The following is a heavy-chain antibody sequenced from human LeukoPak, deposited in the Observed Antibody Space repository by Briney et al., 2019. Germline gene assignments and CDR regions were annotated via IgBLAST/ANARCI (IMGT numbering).Heavy chain of an antibody. CDR2: IYHSVSS. J-gene: IGHJ4*02. Sequence: PSETLSLTCTVSGGTISSSSYYWGWIRQRPGKGLEWFGSIYHSVSSYYNPSLKSRVTISVNTYKNQFPLKLSSVTADQTALSYCATHSSYYGNFDYWGQGTLVTVSS. CDR3: ATHSSYYGNFDY. D-gene: IGHD3-10*01. CDR1: GGTISSSSYY. V-gene: IGHV4-39*01.